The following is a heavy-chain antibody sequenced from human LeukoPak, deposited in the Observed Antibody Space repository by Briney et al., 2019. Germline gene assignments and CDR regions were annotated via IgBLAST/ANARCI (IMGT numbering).Heavy chain of an antibody. CDR2: INPSGGST. J-gene: IGHJ4*02. CDR3: ARGIGTLRLGYYFDY. D-gene: IGHD3-16*01. Sequence: ASVKVSCKASGYTFTSYYMHWVRQAPGQGLEWMGIINPSGGSTSYAQKFQGRVTMTRDTSTSTVYMELSSLRSEDTAVYYCARGIGTLRLGYYFDYWGQGTLVTVSS. CDR1: GYTFTSYY. V-gene: IGHV1-46*01.